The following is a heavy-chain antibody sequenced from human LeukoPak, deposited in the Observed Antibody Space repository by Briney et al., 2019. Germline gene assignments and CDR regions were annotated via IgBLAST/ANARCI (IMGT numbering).Heavy chain of an antibody. Sequence: GGSLRLSCAASGFTFSSYGMHWVRQAPGKGLEWVAFIRYDGSNKYYADSVKGRFTISRDNSKNTLYLQMNSLIAEDTAVYYCAKDRRSRSWLDSSYYYYYGMDVWGQGTTVTVSS. J-gene: IGHJ6*02. D-gene: IGHD6-13*01. CDR3: AKDRRSRSWLDSSYYYYYGMDV. V-gene: IGHV3-30*02. CDR2: IRYDGSNK. CDR1: GFTFSSYG.